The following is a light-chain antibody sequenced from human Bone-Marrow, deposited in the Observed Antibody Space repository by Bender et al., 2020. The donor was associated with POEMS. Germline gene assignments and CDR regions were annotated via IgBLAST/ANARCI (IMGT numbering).Light chain of an antibody. Sequence: YVLAQPPSVSVAPGKTVTITCGGDNIGSESVHWYQQKPGQAPVLVVYDDSDRPSGIPERFSGSSSGNTATLTISRVEAGDEADYYCQVWDSSDNYVFGSVTNVTVL. CDR3: QVWDSSDNYV. CDR1: NIGSES. V-gene: IGLV3-21*03. J-gene: IGLJ1*01. CDR2: DDS.